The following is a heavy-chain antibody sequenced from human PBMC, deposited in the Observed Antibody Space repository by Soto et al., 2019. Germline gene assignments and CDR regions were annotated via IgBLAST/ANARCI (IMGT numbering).Heavy chain of an antibody. CDR1: GYTFTNYA. CDR2: ISAYNGNT. CDR3: ARDVGYFDY. D-gene: IGHD1-26*01. J-gene: IGHJ4*02. Sequence: GASVKVSCKASGYTFTNYAIDWVRQAPGQGLEWMGWISAYNGNTNYAQKFQGRVSMTTDTSTSTAYMELRSLRSDDTAVYYCARDVGYFDYWGQGTLVTVSS. V-gene: IGHV1-18*01.